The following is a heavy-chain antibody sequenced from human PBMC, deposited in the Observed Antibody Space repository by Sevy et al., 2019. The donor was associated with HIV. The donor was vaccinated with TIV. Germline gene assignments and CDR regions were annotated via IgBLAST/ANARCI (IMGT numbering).Heavy chain of an antibody. J-gene: IGHJ6*03. CDR2: VKWSGNAT. Sequence: GGSLRLSCAASGFTFDDFAMNWVRHAPGKGLEWVSGVKWSGNATGYADSVMGRFTISRDNAKKSLYLQMNGLRAEDTATYYCVREGHYYGSGSPSLWYHYYYMDVWGKGTTVTVSS. CDR1: GFTFDDFA. CDR3: VREGHYYGSGSPSLWYHYYYMDV. V-gene: IGHV3-20*04. D-gene: IGHD3-10*01.